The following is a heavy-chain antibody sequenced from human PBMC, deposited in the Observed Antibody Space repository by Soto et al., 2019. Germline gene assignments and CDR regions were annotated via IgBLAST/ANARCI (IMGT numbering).Heavy chain of an antibody. V-gene: IGHV4-39*01. CDR2: IYYSGST. J-gene: IGHJ5*02. CDR3: ARRPGTPFTNWFDP. CDR1: GGSISSSSYY. Sequence: QLQLQESGPGLVKPSETLSLTCTVSGGSISSSSYYWGWIRQPPGKGLEWIGSIYYSGSTYYNPSLKSRVTISVDTSKHQFSLKLSSVTAADTAVYHCARRPGTPFTNWFDPWGQGTLVTVSS. D-gene: IGHD1-1*01.